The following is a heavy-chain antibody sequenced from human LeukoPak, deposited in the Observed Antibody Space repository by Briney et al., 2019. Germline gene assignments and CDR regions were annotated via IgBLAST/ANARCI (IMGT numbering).Heavy chain of an antibody. J-gene: IGHJ4*02. Sequence: GGSLRLSCAASGFTFSNYWMSWVRQAPGKGLEWVANIEQDGSEKYYVDSVKGRSTISRDNAKNSLYLQMNSLRAEDTAVYYCAKEGSYYGSGSFHFDYWGQGTLVTVSS. CDR1: GFTFSNYW. CDR2: IEQDGSEK. CDR3: AKEGSYYGSGSFHFDY. V-gene: IGHV3-7*01. D-gene: IGHD3-10*01.